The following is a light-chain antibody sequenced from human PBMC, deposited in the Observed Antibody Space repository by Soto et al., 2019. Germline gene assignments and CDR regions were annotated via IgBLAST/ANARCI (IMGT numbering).Light chain of an antibody. J-gene: IGKJ1*01. Sequence: VLTQSPLSLPVTLGQPASISCRSSQSLVYRGGNGYLNWFHQRPGQSPRRLIYKASTRDSGVPDRFSGSGSATDFTLSISRVEADDAVVYCSMQGISFRFGQGTKVDIK. CDR3: MQGISFR. CDR1: QSLVYRGGNGY. V-gene: IGKV2-30*01. CDR2: KAS.